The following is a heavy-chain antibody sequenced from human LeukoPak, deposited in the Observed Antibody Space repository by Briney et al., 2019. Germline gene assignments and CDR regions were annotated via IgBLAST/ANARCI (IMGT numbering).Heavy chain of an antibody. CDR2: ISSSSSYI. J-gene: IGHJ6*03. Sequence: PGGSLRLSCAASGFTFSSYSMNWVHQAPGKGLEWVSSISSSSSYIYYADSVKGRFTISRDNAKNSLYLQMNSLRAEDTAVYYCARGGMATNRDYMDVWGKGTTVTVSS. V-gene: IGHV3-21*01. D-gene: IGHD5-24*01. CDR3: ARGGMATNRDYMDV. CDR1: GFTFSSYS.